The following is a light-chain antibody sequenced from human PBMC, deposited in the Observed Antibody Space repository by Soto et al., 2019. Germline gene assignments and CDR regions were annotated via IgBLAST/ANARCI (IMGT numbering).Light chain of an antibody. V-gene: IGKV1-33*01. Sequence: DIQMTQSPSSLSASVGDRVTITCQASQDIRRSLNWYQQKPGKAPNLLIYDASKLEIGVPSRFSGSGSGALFALTISSRQPEDFATYSCHQYYNIPWTFGQGTRVEIK. CDR3: HQYYNIPWT. CDR2: DAS. CDR1: QDIRRS. J-gene: IGKJ1*01.